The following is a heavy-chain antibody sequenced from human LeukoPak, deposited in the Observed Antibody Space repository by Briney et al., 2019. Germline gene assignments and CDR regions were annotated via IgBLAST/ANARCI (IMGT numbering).Heavy chain of an antibody. CDR1: GGSFSGYY. CDR2: INHSGST. J-gene: IGHJ6*02. V-gene: IGHV4-34*01. CDR3: ARGRGGGYYYGMDV. D-gene: IGHD3-16*01. Sequence: TSSETLSLTCAVYGGSFSGYYGSWIRQPPGKGLEWIGEINHSGSTNYNPSLKSRVTISVDTSKNQFSLKLSSVTAADTAVYYCARGRGGGYYYGMDVWGQGTTVTVSS.